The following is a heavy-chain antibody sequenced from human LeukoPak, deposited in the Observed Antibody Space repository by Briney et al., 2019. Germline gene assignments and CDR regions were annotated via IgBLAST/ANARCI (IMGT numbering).Heavy chain of an antibody. CDR2: IYYSGST. V-gene: IGHV4-39*07. Sequence: PSETLSLTCTVSGGSISSSSYYWGWIRQPPGKGLEWIGSIYYSGSTYYSPSLKSRVTISVDTSKNQFSLKLSSVTAADTAVYYCARRGDSSGYYFDYWGQGTLVTVSS. J-gene: IGHJ4*02. D-gene: IGHD3-22*01. CDR1: GGSISSSSYY. CDR3: ARRGDSSGYYFDY.